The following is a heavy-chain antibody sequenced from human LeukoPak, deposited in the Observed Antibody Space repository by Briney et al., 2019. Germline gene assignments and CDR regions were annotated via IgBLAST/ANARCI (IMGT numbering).Heavy chain of an antibody. V-gene: IGHV3-48*04. D-gene: IGHD1-26*01. CDR3: ARSKYSESGDWFDP. Sequence: GGSLRLSCAASGFTFSSYSMNWVRQAPGKGLEWVSYISSSSSMIYYADSVKGRFTISRDNAKNSLYLQMNSLRAEDTAVYYCARSKYSESGDWFDPWGQGTLVTVSS. CDR2: ISSSSSMI. CDR1: GFTFSSYS. J-gene: IGHJ5*02.